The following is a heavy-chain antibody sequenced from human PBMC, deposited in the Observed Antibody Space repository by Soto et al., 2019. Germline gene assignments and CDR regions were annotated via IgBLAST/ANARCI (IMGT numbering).Heavy chain of an antibody. Sequence: GGSLRLSCAASAFTFNNYAMSWVRQAPGKGLEWVSGIGGSGRTTYYADSVKGRFTISRDNSNNTLFLQMNSLRAEDTALYYCAKKESGRSAFDIWGQGTMVTVS. CDR2: IGGSGRTT. CDR1: AFTFNNYA. V-gene: IGHV3-23*01. J-gene: IGHJ3*02. CDR3: AKKESGRSAFDI. D-gene: IGHD3-10*01.